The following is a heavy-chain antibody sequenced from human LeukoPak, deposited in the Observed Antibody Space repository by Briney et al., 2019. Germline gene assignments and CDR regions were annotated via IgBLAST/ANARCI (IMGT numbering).Heavy chain of an antibody. CDR3: ARDIHSPTYYDFWSGYYSYAFDI. V-gene: IGHV3-7*03. D-gene: IGHD3-3*01. CDR1: GFTFNSHW. CDR2: INQDGSEK. J-gene: IGHJ3*02. Sequence: PGGSLRLSCAASGFTFNSHWMGWVRQAPERGLEWVANINQDGSEKNHVDSVRGRFTISRDNAKNSLYLQMNSLRAEDTAVYYCARDIHSPTYYDFWSGYYSYAFDIWGRGTMVTVSS.